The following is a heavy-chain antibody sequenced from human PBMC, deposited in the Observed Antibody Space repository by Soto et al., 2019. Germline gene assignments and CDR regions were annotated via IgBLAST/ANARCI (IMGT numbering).Heavy chain of an antibody. CDR2: IYYTGKT. D-gene: IGHD3-10*01. V-gene: IGHV4-31*03. Sequence: SETLSLTCTVSGVSISSGGHYWSWIRQHPGKGLEWIGYIYYTGKTYHNPSLKSRVTISVDTSKNQFSLKLSSVTAADSAMYSCARAQLPSAYFDYWGQGALVTVS. CDR3: ARAQLPSAYFDY. J-gene: IGHJ4*02. CDR1: GVSISSGGHY.